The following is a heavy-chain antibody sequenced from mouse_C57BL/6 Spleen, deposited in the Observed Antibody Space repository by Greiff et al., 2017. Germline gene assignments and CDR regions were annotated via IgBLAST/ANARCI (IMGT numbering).Heavy chain of an antibody. Sequence: QVHVKQSGAELVRPGTSVKMSCKASGYTFTNYWIGWAKQRPGHGLEWIGDIYPGGGYTNYNEKFKGKATLTADKSSSTAYMQFSSLTSEDSAIYYWARGNGNYPYYFDDWGQGTTLTVPS. D-gene: IGHD2-1*01. CDR1: GYTFTNYW. J-gene: IGHJ2*01. V-gene: IGHV1-63*01. CDR3: ARGNGNYPYYFDD. CDR2: IYPGGGYT.